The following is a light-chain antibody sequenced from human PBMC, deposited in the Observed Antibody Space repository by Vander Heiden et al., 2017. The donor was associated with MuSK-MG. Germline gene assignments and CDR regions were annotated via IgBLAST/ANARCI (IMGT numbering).Light chain of an antibody. CDR3: QQRRNGRLLMYT. Sequence: ESVLPQSPATLSLSPGERATLSCRASQSVSSYLAWYQQKPGQAPRLLIYDASNRATGIPARFSGIGYGTDFTLTIRSLEPEECAVYSCQQRRNGRLLMYTFGQGTKLEIK. V-gene: IGKV3-11*01. CDR1: QSVSSY. CDR2: DAS. J-gene: IGKJ2*01.